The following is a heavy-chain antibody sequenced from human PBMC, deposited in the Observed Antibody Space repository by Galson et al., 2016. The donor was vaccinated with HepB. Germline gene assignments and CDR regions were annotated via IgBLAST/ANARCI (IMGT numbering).Heavy chain of an antibody. CDR3: AKDGPSAGLLAY. Sequence: SLRLSCAASGLTFSSHGMHWVRQAPDKGLEWVAFILYDGTYKYYADSVKGRFTISRDNSKTTLSLQMNSLRPEDTAVYYCAKDGPSAGLLAYWGQGTLVTVSS. CDR2: ILYDGTYK. CDR1: GLTFSSHG. V-gene: IGHV3-30*18. J-gene: IGHJ4*02. D-gene: IGHD2-15*01.